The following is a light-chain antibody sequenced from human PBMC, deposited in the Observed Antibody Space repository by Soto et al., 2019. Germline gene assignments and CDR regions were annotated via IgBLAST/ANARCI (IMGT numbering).Light chain of an antibody. CDR1: SSNIGAGYD. CDR3: QSYDSSLSGWV. Sequence: QSVLTQPPSVSGAPGRRVTISCTGSSSNIGAGYDVHWYQQLPETAPKLLIYGNNNRPSGVPDRFSGSKSGTSASLAITGLQAEDEADYYCQSYDSSLSGWVFGGGTKVTVL. CDR2: GNN. J-gene: IGLJ3*02. V-gene: IGLV1-40*01.